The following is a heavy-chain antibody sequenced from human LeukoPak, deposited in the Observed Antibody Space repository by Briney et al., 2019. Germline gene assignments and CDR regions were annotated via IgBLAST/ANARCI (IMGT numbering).Heavy chain of an antibody. Sequence: SETLSLTCTVSGVSISGATYYWNWIRQPAGKGLEWIGRVYTTGSTHYNPSLKSRLTISVDTFKNQLSLELSFVTAAHTAVYYCARHMVVPAAMKGIDYWGQGTLVTVSS. CDR2: VYTTGST. D-gene: IGHD2-2*01. J-gene: IGHJ4*02. CDR1: GVSISGATYY. V-gene: IGHV4-61*02. CDR3: ARHMVVPAAMKGIDY.